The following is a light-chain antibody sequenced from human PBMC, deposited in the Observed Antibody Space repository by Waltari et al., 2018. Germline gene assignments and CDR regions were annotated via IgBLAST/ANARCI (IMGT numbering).Light chain of an antibody. CDR2: DTS. CDR1: QSLTRA. V-gene: IGKV3-20*01. CDR3: QHYVRLPAT. J-gene: IGKJ1*01. Sequence: EILLTQSPGTLSLSPGERATLSCRASQSLTRALAWYQPKPGQAPRLLSYDTSKRATGIPDRFSGSGSGTDFSLTISRLEPEDFAVYYCQHYVRLPATFGQGTKVEIK.